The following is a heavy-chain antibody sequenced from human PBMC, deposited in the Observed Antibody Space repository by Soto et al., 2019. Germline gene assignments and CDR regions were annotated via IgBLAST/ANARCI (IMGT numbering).Heavy chain of an antibody. V-gene: IGHV3-11*01. CDR2: ISSSGSTI. CDR3: ARSTLQYSSGWIFDY. CDR1: GFTFSDYY. J-gene: IGHJ4*02. D-gene: IGHD6-19*01. Sequence: GGSLRLSCAASGFTFSDYYMSWIRQAPGKGLEWVSYISSSGSTIYYADSVKGRFTISRDNAKNSLYLQMNSLRAEDTAVYYCARSTLQYSSGWIFDYWGQGTLVTVSS.